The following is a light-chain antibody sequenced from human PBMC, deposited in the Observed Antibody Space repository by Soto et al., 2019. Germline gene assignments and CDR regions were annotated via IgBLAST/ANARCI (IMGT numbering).Light chain of an antibody. CDR2: GAS. Sequence: EVVLTHSPGTLSLSPGERATLSCRASQSVSSNYVAWYQQKPGQTPRLLIYGASSRATGIPDRFSGSGSGTDFTLTISRLEPEDFAVYYCQQHGSSPWMFGQGTKVDIK. CDR3: QQHGSSPWM. CDR1: QSVSSNY. V-gene: IGKV3-20*01. J-gene: IGKJ1*01.